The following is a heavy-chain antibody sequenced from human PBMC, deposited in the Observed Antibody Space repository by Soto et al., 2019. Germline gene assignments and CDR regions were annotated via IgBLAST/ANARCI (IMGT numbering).Heavy chain of an antibody. Sequence: PSETLSLTCAVSGYSISSGYYWGWIRQPPGKGLEWIGSIYHSGSTYYNPSLKSRVTISVDTSKNQFSLKLSSVTAADTAVYYCASATYDYVWGSFRYPFDYWGQGTLVTVSS. CDR1: GYSISSGYY. CDR3: ASATYDYVWGSFRYPFDY. J-gene: IGHJ4*02. CDR2: IYHSGST. V-gene: IGHV4-38-2*01. D-gene: IGHD3-16*02.